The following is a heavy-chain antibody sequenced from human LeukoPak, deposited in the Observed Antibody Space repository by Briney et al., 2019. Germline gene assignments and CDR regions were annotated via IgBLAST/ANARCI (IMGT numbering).Heavy chain of an antibody. CDR3: ARRYYYDTSSYRSYWYFDL. D-gene: IGHD3-22*01. CDR1: GDSISSHY. CDR2: IHYTGIT. J-gene: IGHJ2*01. V-gene: IGHV4-59*08. Sequence: SETLSLTCTVSGDSISSHYWSWFRQPPGKGLEWIGYIHYTGITKYNPSLKSGVTISLDTSKDQFSLKLSSVTAADTAVYYCARRYYYDTSSYRSYWYFDLWGRGTLVTVSS.